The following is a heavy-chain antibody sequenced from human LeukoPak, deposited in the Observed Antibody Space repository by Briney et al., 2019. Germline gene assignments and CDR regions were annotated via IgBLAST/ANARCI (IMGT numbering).Heavy chain of an antibody. Sequence: GESLKISCKGSGYSFSSYWIGWVRQMPGKGLEWMGIIYPDDSDTRYSPSFQGQVTISADKSISTAYLQWSNLKASDTAMYYCARHRKDIGFDSWGRGPLVTVSS. V-gene: IGHV5-51*01. CDR1: GYSFSSYW. CDR2: IYPDDSDT. CDR3: ARHRKDIGFDS. D-gene: IGHD2-15*01. J-gene: IGHJ4*02.